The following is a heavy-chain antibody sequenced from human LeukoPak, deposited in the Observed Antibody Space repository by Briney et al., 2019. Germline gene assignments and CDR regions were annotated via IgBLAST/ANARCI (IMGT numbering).Heavy chain of an antibody. CDR3: ARPYYYDSRIDP. V-gene: IGHV4-30-4*01. J-gene: IGHJ5*02. Sequence: SETMSLTCTVSGGSISSGDYYWSWIRQPPGKGLEWIAYMYYSGSTYYNPSLKSRVTMSADTSKNQLSLKLSSVTAADTAVYYCARPYYYDSRIDPWGQGILVTVSS. CDR2: MYYSGST. D-gene: IGHD3-22*01. CDR1: GGSISSGDYY.